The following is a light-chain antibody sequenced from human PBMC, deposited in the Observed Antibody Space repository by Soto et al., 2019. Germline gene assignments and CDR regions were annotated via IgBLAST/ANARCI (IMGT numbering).Light chain of an antibody. Sequence: EIVLTHSPGTLSLSPGERASLSCRASQSISNSYLAWYQQKPGQAPRLLMYGASSRATGIPDRFSGSGSVTDFTLTISRLEPEDFAVYFCQQYGSSPRTFGQVTKVDI. V-gene: IGKV3-20*01. CDR3: QQYGSSPRT. J-gene: IGKJ1*01. CDR1: QSISNSY. CDR2: GAS.